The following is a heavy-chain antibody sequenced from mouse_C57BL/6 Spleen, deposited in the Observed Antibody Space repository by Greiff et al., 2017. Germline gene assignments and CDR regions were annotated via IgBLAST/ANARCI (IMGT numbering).Heavy chain of an antibody. CDR1: GYTFTSYW. V-gene: IGHV1-64*01. CDR2: IHPNSGST. D-gene: IGHD2-4*01. CDR3: ARSGYDYDGGLYAMDY. J-gene: IGHJ4*01. Sequence: QVQLQQPGAELVKPGASVKLSCKASGYTFTSYWMHWVKQRPGQGLEWIGMIHPNSGSTNYNEKFKSKATLTVAKSSSTAYMQLSSLTSEDSAVYYCARSGYDYDGGLYAMDYWGQGTPVTVSS.